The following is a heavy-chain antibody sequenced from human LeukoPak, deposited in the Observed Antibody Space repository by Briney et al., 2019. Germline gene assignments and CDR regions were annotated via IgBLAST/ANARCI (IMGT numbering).Heavy chain of an antibody. Sequence: PSETLSLTCTVSGGSISRRGYFWGWLRQTPGTGLEWIASISYNGGTNYNPSLKSRVTISVDKSKNQFSLKLSSVTAADTAVYYCARVLRYFDWSLCAFDIWGQGTMVTVSS. CDR2: ISYNGGT. J-gene: IGHJ3*02. D-gene: IGHD3-9*01. CDR1: GGSISRRGYF. CDR3: ARVLRYFDWSLCAFDI. V-gene: IGHV4-39*07.